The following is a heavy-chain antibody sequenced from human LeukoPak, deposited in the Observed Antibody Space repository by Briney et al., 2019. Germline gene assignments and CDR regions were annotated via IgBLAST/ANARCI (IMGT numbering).Heavy chain of an antibody. J-gene: IGHJ4*02. CDR1: GGSISSYY. CDR2: IYTSGST. CDR3: ARGGYYDYVWGSYRWYYFDY. V-gene: IGHV4-4*07. D-gene: IGHD3-16*02. Sequence: SETLSLTCTVSGGSISSYYWSWIRQPAGKGLEWIGRIYTSGSTNYNPSLKSRVTMSVDTSKNQFSLKLSSVTAADTAVYYCARGGYYDYVWGSYRWYYFDYWGQGTLVTVSS.